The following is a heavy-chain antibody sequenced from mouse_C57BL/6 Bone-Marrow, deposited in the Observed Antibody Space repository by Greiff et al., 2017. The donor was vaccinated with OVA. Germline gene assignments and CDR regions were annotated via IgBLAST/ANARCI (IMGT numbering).Heavy chain of an antibody. CDR3: ARGWLLNFDY. D-gene: IGHD2-3*01. J-gene: IGHJ2*01. CDR2: IYPRSGNT. CDR1: GYTFTSYG. Sequence: VQLQESGAELARPGASVKLSCKASGYTFTSYGISWVKQRTGQGLEWIGEIYPRSGNTYYNEKFKGKATLTADKSSSTAYMELRSLTSEDSAVYFCARGWLLNFDYWGQGTTHTVSS. V-gene: IGHV1-81*01.